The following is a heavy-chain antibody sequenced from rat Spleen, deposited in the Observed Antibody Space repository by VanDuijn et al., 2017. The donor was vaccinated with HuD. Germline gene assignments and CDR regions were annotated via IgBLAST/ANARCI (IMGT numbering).Heavy chain of an antibody. D-gene: IGHD1-11*01. CDR1: GFTFKNYW. J-gene: IGHJ2*01. Sequence: EVELVESGGGLVQPGTSLKLSCVASGFTFKNYWMTWIRQAPGKGLEWVASITNTDGGSTYYPDSVKGRFTISRDNAENTVYLQMNSLRSEDTATYYCAKDLDYGPDYWGQGVMVTVSS. CDR3: AKDLDYGPDY. V-gene: IGHV5-31*01. CDR2: ITNTDGGST.